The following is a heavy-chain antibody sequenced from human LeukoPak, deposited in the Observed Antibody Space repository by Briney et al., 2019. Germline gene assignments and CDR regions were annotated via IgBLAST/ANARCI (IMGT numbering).Heavy chain of an antibody. CDR2: ISYDGSNK. D-gene: IGHD2-2*01. CDR3: AKGYDAYNVVVPAALYYYYMDV. Sequence: GGSLRLSCAASGFTSSSYAMHWVRQAPGKGLEWVAVISYDGSNKYYADSVKGRFTISRDNSKNTLYLQMNSLRAEDTAVYYCAKGYDAYNVVVPAALYYYYMDVWGKGTTVTVSS. CDR1: GFTSSSYA. V-gene: IGHV3-30-3*01. J-gene: IGHJ6*03.